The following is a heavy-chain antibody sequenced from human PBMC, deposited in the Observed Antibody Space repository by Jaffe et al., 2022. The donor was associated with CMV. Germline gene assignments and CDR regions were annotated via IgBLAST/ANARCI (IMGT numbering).Heavy chain of an antibody. CDR3: TTGGYCSSTSCPGNYYYYGMDV. Sequence: EVQLVESGGGLVKPGGSLRLSCAASGFTFSNAWMSWVRQAPGKGLEWVGRIKSKTDGGTTDYAAPVKGRFTISRDDSKNTLYLQMNSLKTEDTAVYYCTTGGYCSSTSCPGNYYYYGMDVWGQGTTVTVSS. CDR1: GFTFSNAW. CDR2: IKSKTDGGTT. J-gene: IGHJ6*02. V-gene: IGHV3-15*01. D-gene: IGHD2-2*01.